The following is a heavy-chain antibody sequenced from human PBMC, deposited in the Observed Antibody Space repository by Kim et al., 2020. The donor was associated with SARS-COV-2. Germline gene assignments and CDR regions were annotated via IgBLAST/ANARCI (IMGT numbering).Heavy chain of an antibody. V-gene: IGHV3-33*08. J-gene: IGHJ4*02. Sequence: GGSLRLSCAASGFTFSSYSMHWVRQAPGKGLEWVAIIWYDGSNEHYADSVKGRFLISRDNFKNTLYLQMNSLRAEDTALYYCTRDRTAAARHNVPLEYWGRGSLVSVSS. D-gene: IGHD6-13*01. CDR3: TRDRTAAARHNVPLEY. CDR1: GFTFSSYS. CDR2: IWYDGSNE.